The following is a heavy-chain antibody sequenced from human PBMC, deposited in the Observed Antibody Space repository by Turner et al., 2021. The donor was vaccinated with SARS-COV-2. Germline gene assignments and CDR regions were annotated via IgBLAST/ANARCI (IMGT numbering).Heavy chain of an antibody. CDR3: ARGYSSGWYQSGAFDI. V-gene: IGHV3-53*01. Sequence: EVQLVESGGGLIQPGGSLRLSCAPSGFTVSSNYMSWVRQAPGKGLEWVSVTYSGGSTYYADSVKGRFTISRDNSKNTLYLQMNSLRAEDTAVHYCARGYSSGWYQSGAFDIWGQGTMVTVSS. J-gene: IGHJ3*02. CDR2: TYSGGST. CDR1: GFTVSSNY. D-gene: IGHD6-19*01.